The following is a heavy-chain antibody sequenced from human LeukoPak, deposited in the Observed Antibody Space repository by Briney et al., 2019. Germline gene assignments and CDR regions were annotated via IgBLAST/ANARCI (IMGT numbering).Heavy chain of an antibody. J-gene: IGHJ6*02. V-gene: IGHV4-59*01. CDR1: GGSISSYY. CDR3: ARVGGTNYYYYGMDV. Sequence: SETLSLTCTVSGGSISSYYWSWIRQPPGKGLEWIGCIYDSGSTNYNPSLKSRVTISVDTSKNQFSLKLSSVTAADTAVYYCARVGGTNYYYYGMDVWGQGTTVTVSS. D-gene: IGHD1-1*01. CDR2: IYDSGST.